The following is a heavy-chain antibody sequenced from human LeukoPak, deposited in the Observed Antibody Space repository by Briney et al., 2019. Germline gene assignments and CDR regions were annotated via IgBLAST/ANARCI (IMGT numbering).Heavy chain of an antibody. Sequence: PGGSLRLSCAAPGFTFSSYGMHWVRQAPGKGLEWVAFIRYDGSNKYYADSVKGRFTISRDNAKNSLYLQMNSLRAEDTAVYYCAIFPVIIDAFDIWGQGTMVTVSS. CDR1: GFTFSSYG. J-gene: IGHJ3*02. V-gene: IGHV3-30*02. CDR3: AIFPVIIDAFDI. CDR2: IRYDGSNK. D-gene: IGHD3-3*01.